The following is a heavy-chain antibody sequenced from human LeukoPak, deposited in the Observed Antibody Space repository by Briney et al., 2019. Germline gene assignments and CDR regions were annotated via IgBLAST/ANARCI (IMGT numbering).Heavy chain of an antibody. CDR1: GFTFDDYA. J-gene: IGHJ4*02. D-gene: IGHD3-22*01. CDR3: AIGGHYYDSSGYSPFDY. CDR2: ISRNSGSI. Sequence: SLRLSCAASGFTFDDYAMHWVRQAPGKGLEWVSGISRNSGSIGYADSVKGRFTISRDNAKNSLYLQMNSLRAEDTALYYCAIGGHYYDSSGYSPFDYWGQGTLVTVSS. V-gene: IGHV3-9*01.